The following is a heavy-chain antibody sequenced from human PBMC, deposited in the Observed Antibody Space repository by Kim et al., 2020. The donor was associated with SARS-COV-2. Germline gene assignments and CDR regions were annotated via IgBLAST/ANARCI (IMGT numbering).Heavy chain of an antibody. V-gene: IGHV1-2*04. CDR2: GT. J-gene: IGHJ4*02. Sequence: GTNYAQKFQGWVTMTRDTSISTAYMGLSSLRSDDTAVYYCARAVAGTFDYWGQGTLVTVSS. CDR3: ARAVAGTFDY. D-gene: IGHD6-19*01.